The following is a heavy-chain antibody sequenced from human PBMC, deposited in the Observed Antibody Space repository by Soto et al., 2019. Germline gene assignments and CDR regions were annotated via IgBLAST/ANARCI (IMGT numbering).Heavy chain of an antibody. D-gene: IGHD3-10*02. Sequence: QVQLQESGPGLVKPSQTLSLTCTVSGGSISSGDYYWSWIRQHPGKGLEWIGYIYYSGSTYYNPALKRRVTISGDTSENQFSLKRSAVTAADTAVYYCARGVPTLDTYVKILYYFDCWGQGTLVTVSS. J-gene: IGHJ4*02. CDR3: ARGVPTLDTYVKILYYFDC. V-gene: IGHV4-31*03. CDR2: IYYSGST. CDR1: GGSISSGDYY.